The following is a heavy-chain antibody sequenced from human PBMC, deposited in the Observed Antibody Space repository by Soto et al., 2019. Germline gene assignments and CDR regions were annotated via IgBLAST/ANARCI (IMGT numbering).Heavy chain of an antibody. CDR3: ARAHRLWFNY. Sequence: SETLSLTCTVSGGSISSGGYYWSWIRQHPGKGLEWIGYIYYSGSTYYNPSLKSRVTISVDTSKNPFSLKLSSVTAADTAVYYCARAHRLWFNYWGQGTLVTVSS. CDR1: GGSISSGGYY. J-gene: IGHJ4*02. CDR2: IYYSGST. V-gene: IGHV4-31*03. D-gene: IGHD5-18*01.